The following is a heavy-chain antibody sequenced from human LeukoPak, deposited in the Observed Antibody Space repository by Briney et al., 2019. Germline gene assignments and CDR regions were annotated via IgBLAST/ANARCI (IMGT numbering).Heavy chain of an antibody. Sequence: GGSLRLSCAASGFTFSSYWMSWVRQAPGKGLEWVSGISGSGGSTYYADSVRGRFTISRDNSKNTLYLQMNSLRAEDTAVYYCAKDSYGSSSIPYFFDYWGQGTLVTVSS. D-gene: IGHD2-2*01. CDR2: ISGSGGST. V-gene: IGHV3-23*01. CDR3: AKDSYGSSSIPYFFDY. J-gene: IGHJ4*02. CDR1: GFTFSSYW.